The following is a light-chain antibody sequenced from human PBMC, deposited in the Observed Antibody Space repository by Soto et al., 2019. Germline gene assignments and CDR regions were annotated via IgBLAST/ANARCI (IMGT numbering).Light chain of an antibody. Sequence: DIQMTQSPSTLSASVGDRVTITCRASQSISSWLAWYQQKPGKAPKLLIYDASSLESGVPSRFSGSGXXXXFXLTISSLQPDDFATYYCQQYNSYPRTFGQGTKVEIK. CDR2: DAS. CDR1: QSISSW. CDR3: QQYNSYPRT. V-gene: IGKV1-5*01. J-gene: IGKJ1*01.